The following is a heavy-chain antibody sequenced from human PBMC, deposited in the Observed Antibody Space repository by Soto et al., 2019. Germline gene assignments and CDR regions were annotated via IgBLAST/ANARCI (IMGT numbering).Heavy chain of an antibody. CDR3: AREYMDYYDSSGYLLDP. Sequence: ASETLSLTCTVSGGSISSGGYYWSWIRQLPGKGLEWIGYIYYSGSTYYNPSLKSRVTISVDTSKNQFSLKLSSVTAADTAVYYCAREYMDYYDSSGYLLDPWGQGTLVTVSS. CDR1: GGSISSGGYY. D-gene: IGHD3-22*01. J-gene: IGHJ5*02. V-gene: IGHV4-31*03. CDR2: IYYSGST.